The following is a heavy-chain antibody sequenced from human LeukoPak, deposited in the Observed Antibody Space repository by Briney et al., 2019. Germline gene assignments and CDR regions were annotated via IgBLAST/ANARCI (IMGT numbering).Heavy chain of an antibody. V-gene: IGHV4-61*01. Sequence: PSETLSLTCSVSGGSVSSGSYYWSWIRQPPGKGLEWIGYIYYSGSTNYNPSLKSRVTISVDTSKNQFSLKLSSVTAADTAVYYCARGYSSGWELDYWGQGTLVTVSS. CDR3: ARGYSSGWELDY. CDR1: GGSVSSGSYY. J-gene: IGHJ4*02. CDR2: IYYSGST. D-gene: IGHD6-19*01.